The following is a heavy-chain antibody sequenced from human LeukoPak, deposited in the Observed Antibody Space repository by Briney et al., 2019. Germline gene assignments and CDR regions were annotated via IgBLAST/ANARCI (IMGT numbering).Heavy chain of an antibody. Sequence: GGSLRLSCAASGFTFSSYTMHWVRQAPGKGLEWVAVISYDGNNKYYADSVKGRFTISRDNSKNTLYLQMNSLRAEDTAVYYCAREGVVGVSHYWGQGALVTVSS. CDR2: ISYDGNNK. CDR3: AREGVVGVSHY. CDR1: GFTFSSYT. J-gene: IGHJ4*02. V-gene: IGHV3-30-3*01. D-gene: IGHD1-26*01.